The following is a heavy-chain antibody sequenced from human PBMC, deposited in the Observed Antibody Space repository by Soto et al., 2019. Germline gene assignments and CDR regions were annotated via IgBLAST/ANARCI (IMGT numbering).Heavy chain of an antibody. CDR1: GGSISNYY. Sequence: SETLSLTCTVSGGSISNYYWNWIRQSPGKGLEWIGYIYYSGSTNYNPSLKSRVTISVDTSKNQFSLKLSSVTAADTAVYYCARSTHGSGSFGYWGQGTLVTVSS. CDR2: IYYSGST. J-gene: IGHJ4*02. V-gene: IGHV4-59*01. CDR3: ARSTHGSGSFGY. D-gene: IGHD3-10*01.